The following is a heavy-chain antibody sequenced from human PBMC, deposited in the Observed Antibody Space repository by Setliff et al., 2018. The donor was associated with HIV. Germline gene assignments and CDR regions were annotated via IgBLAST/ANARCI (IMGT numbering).Heavy chain of an antibody. J-gene: IGHJ6*02. CDR2: INAGNGNT. CDR3: ARDFPSPDYSSSWAHLYYHYGMDV. Sequence: ASVKVSCKASGYTFISYGISWVRQAPGQRLEWMGWINAGNGNTKYSQKFQGRVTITRDTSASTAYMEVSSLRSEDTAVYYCARDFPSPDYSSSWAHLYYHYGMDVWGQGTTVTVSS. CDR1: GYTFISYG. D-gene: IGHD6-13*01. V-gene: IGHV1-3*01.